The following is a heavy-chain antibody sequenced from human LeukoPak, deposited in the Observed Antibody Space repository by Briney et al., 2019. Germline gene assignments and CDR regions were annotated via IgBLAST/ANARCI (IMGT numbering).Heavy chain of an antibody. D-gene: IGHD1-26*01. Sequence: SETLSLTCSVSGASINSYYWSWIRQPPGKGLEWIGNIYYNRSTSYHPSLKSRVAMSLDTSKNQVSLYLTSVTAADTAMYFCARSFSEKFYFESWGQGTLVTVSS. V-gene: IGHV4-59*08. J-gene: IGHJ4*02. CDR3: ARSFSEKFYFES. CDR1: GASINSYY. CDR2: IYYNRST.